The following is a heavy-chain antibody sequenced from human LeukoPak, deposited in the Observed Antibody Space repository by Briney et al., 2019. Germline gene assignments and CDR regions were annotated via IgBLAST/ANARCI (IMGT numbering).Heavy chain of an antibody. V-gene: IGHV4-39*07. CDR3: ARGAGWLIDY. D-gene: IGHD3-16*01. Sequence: PSETLSLTCTVSGGSITSENYYWGWIRQPPGKGLEYIGSIYYGRGTYYNPSLKTRVTISLDTSTNQFSLRLTSVTAADTAVYYCARGAGWLIDYWGQGILVTVSS. CDR2: IYYGRGT. J-gene: IGHJ4*02. CDR1: GGSITSENYY.